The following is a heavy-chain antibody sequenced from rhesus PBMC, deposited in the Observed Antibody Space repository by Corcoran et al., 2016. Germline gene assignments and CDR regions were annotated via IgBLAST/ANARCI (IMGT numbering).Heavy chain of an antibody. J-gene: IGHJ3*01. V-gene: IGHV2-174*01. Sequence: QVTLKESGPALVKPTQTLTLTCTFSGFSLTTSGMGMGWIRQPPGKALEWLALISWDDDKRYTTSLKSRLTISKDTSKNQVVLTMTNMDPVDTATYYCARITFDFWGPGLRVTVSS. CDR2: ISWDDDK. CDR1: GFSLTTSGMG. CDR3: ARITFDF.